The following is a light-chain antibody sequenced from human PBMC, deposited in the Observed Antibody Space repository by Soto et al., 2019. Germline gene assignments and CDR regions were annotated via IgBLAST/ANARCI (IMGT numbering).Light chain of an antibody. V-gene: IGKV3D-15*03. Sequence: VLRLNPSNLCAYPRDRVTLSWRASQYINTRLAWYQHRPGQAPRLLIYQTSIRAAGIPARFSASGSGTDFTLTISLLQPEDFAICYCQHTYSLPWTFAQGTKVDIK. CDR2: QTS. J-gene: IGKJ1*01. CDR3: QHTYSLPWT. CDR1: QYINTR.